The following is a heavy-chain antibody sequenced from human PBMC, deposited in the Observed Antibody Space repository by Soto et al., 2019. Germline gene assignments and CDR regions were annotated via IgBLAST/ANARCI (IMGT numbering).Heavy chain of an antibody. Sequence: PGGSLRLSCAASGFTFSGHAMHWVRQAPGKGLDWVAAISTDGSYRVYADSVTGRFTVSRDNFKNTVDLQMDSLRVEDTAMYKRGRDVAVGGTRGTIDYWGQGTQVTVSS. CDR2: ISTDGSYR. CDR1: GFTFSGHA. V-gene: IGHV3-30-3*01. J-gene: IGHJ4*02. CDR3: GRDVAVGGTRGTIDY. D-gene: IGHD1-26*01.